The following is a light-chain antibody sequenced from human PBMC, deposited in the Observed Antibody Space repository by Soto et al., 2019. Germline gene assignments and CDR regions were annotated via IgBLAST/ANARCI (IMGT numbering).Light chain of an antibody. V-gene: IGLV2-23*01. CDR2: EGV. J-gene: IGLJ1*01. Sequence: QSALTQPASVSGSAGQSITITCTGSASNIGGYNFVSWYQHHAGKAPKVIIYEGVKRPSGVSNRFSGSKSGTTASLTISGLQAEDEADYYCCSYVGATTYVFGSGTKLTVL. CDR3: CSYVGATTYV. CDR1: ASNIGGYNF.